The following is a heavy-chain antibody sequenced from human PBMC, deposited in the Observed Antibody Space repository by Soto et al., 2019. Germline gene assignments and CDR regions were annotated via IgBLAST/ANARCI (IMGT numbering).Heavy chain of an antibody. J-gene: IGHJ4*02. CDR2: ISRSKTT. CDR3: VGDQDVHTPMVHGNY. Sequence: DVQLVESGGGLVQPGESLRLSCTASGITFSSYSMNWVRHAPGKGLEWLSYISRSKTTYADSVKGRFTISRENAKNSVYLQMNSRRDEDTAVYYCVGDQDVHTPMVHGNYWGRGTRVTVSS. CDR1: GITFSSYS. V-gene: IGHV3-48*02. D-gene: IGHD5-18*01.